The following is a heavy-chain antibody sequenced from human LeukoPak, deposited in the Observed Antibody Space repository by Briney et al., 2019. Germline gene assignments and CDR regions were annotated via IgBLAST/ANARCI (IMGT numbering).Heavy chain of an antibody. D-gene: IGHD6-25*01. CDR1: GGSISSSSYY. J-gene: IGHJ4*02. V-gene: IGHV4-39*01. CDR2: IYYSGST. Sequence: PSETLSLTCTVSGGSISSSSYYWGWIRQPPGKGLEWIGSIYYSGSTYYNPSPKSRVTISVDTSKNQFSLKLSSVTAADTAVYFCGGYSFYYFDYWGQGTLVTVSS. CDR3: GGYSFYYFDY.